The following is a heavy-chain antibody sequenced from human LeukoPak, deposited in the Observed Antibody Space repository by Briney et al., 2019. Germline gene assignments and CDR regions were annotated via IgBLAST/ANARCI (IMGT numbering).Heavy chain of an antibody. CDR1: GFTFLSYA. D-gene: IGHD1-26*01. Sequence: GGSLRLSCTASGFTFLSYAMAWVRQVPGEGLQWVSDISPDGGRTHYADSVKGRFTISRDNSKNTLYLQMDSLRAEDTAVYYCAKDSSGRTVPYYFDYWGQGTLVTVSS. CDR3: AKDSSGRTVPYYFDY. V-gene: IGHV3-23*01. CDR2: ISPDGGRT. J-gene: IGHJ4*02.